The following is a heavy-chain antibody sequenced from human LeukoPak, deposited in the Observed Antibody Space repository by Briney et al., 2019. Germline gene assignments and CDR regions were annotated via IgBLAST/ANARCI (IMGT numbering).Heavy chain of an antibody. CDR2: ISGGGGST. Sequence: GGSLRLSCAASGFTFTSYSMNWVRQAPGKGLEWVSTISGGGGSTYYADSVKGRFTISRDNSKNTLYLQVNSLRAEDTAVYYYAKGGKWDVTPFDYWGQGTLVTVSS. D-gene: IGHD1-26*01. CDR1: GFTFTSYS. J-gene: IGHJ4*02. V-gene: IGHV3-23*01. CDR3: AKGGKWDVTPFDY.